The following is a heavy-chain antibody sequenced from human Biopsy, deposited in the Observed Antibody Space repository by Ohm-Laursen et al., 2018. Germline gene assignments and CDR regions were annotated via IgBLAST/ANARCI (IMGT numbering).Heavy chain of an antibody. CDR1: DGSIDNYH. CDR2: ITYRGST. J-gene: IGHJ6*02. D-gene: IGHD6-19*01. Sequence: GTLSLTCNVSDGSIDNYHWTWIRQAPGKTLEWIGSITYRGSTYYNPSLKSRVTVSIHTSKNQFSLNLSSVTAADTAVYYCARHTKGDFGAVAGSYGLDVWGQGTTVSVSS. V-gene: IGHV4-59*08. CDR3: ARHTKGDFGAVAGSYGLDV.